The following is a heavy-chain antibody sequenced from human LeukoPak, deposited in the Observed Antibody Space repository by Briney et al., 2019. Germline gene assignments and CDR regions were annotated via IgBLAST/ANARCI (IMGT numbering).Heavy chain of an antibody. Sequence: ASVKVSCKASVYTFTSYGISWVRQAPGQGLEWMGWISAYNGNTNYTQKLQGRVTMTTDTSTSTAYMELRSLRSDDTAVYYCARDQATMVRGVLGYWGQGTLVTVSS. CDR3: ARDQATMVRGVLGY. CDR1: VYTFTSYG. J-gene: IGHJ4*02. D-gene: IGHD3-10*01. CDR2: ISAYNGNT. V-gene: IGHV1-18*01.